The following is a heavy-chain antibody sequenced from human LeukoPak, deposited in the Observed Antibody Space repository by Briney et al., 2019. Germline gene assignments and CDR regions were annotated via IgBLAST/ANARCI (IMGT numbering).Heavy chain of an antibody. CDR1: GYTFTDYY. CDR2: VDHEDGET. CDR3: ATGDQVAATSY. D-gene: IGHD2-15*01. Sequence: ASVNVSCKVSGYTFTDYYMHWVQQAPGKGLEWMGLVDHEDGETIYAEKFQGRVTITADTPTDTAYMELSSLRSEDTAVYYCATGDQVAATSYWGQGTLVTVSS. V-gene: IGHV1-69-2*01. J-gene: IGHJ4*02.